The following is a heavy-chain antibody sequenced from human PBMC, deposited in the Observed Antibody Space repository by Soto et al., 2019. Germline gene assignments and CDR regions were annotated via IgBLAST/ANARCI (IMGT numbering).Heavy chain of an antibody. Sequence: QVQLVQSGAEVKKPGSSVKVSCKASGGTFGTFTISWVRQAPGQGLEWMGGIIPLFQTANYALKFQGRVKITADESTTTAYMELNSLRSEDTAVYYCARWSHWNPRYDSGMDVWGQGTTVIVSS. CDR2: IIPLFQTA. V-gene: IGHV1-69*01. J-gene: IGHJ6*02. CDR1: GGTFGTFT. D-gene: IGHD1-1*01. CDR3: ARWSHWNPRYDSGMDV.